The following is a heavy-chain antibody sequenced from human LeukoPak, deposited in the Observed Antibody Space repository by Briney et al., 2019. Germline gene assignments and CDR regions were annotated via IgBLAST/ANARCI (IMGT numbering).Heavy chain of an antibody. D-gene: IGHD4/OR15-4a*01. CDR3: ARDSLHDYGGSVYGYYFDY. J-gene: IGHJ4*02. V-gene: IGHV3-21*01. CDR1: GFTFSSYS. CDR2: ISSSSSYI. Sequence: GGSLRLSCAASGFTFSSYSMNWVRQAPGKGLEWVSSISSSSSYIYYADSVKGRFTVSRDNAKNSLYLQMNSLRVEATAIYYCARDSLHDYGGSVYGYYFDYWGQGTLVTVS.